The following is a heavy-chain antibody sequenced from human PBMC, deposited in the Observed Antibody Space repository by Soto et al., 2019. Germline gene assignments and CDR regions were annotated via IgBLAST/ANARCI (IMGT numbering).Heavy chain of an antibody. J-gene: IGHJ4*02. D-gene: IGHD3-16*02. V-gene: IGHV1-46*01. CDR3: ARSYYDYVWGSYRSAHFDY. CDR1: VYTFTSYY. Sequence: ASVKVSCKASVYTFTSYYMHWVRQAPGQGLEWMGIINPSGDSTSYAQKFQGRVTMTRDTSTSTVYMELSSLRSEDTAVYYCARSYYDYVWGSYRSAHFDYWGQGTLVTVSS. CDR2: INPSGDST.